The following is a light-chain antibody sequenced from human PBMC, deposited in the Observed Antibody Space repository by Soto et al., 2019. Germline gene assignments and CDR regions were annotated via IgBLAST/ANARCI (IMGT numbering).Light chain of an antibody. V-gene: IGKV3-15*01. J-gene: IGKJ4*01. CDR1: QSVGSG. CDR3: QQNNSWPLP. CDR2: GAS. Sequence: EIVMTQSPATLSVSPGERATLSCRASQSVGSGLSWYQQKPGQAPRLLFYGASTRATGIPARFSGSGYETEFTPPTSTLRPEDFPVYSCQQNNSWPLPSGGGPRWIS.